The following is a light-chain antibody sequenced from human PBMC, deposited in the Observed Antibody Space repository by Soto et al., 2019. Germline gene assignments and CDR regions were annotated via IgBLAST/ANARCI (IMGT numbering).Light chain of an antibody. J-gene: IGKJ4*01. V-gene: IGKV1-33*01. CDR3: QQHDNVPLT. CDR2: DAS. Sequence: DIQMTQSPSSLSASVGDRVTITCQASQDISNYLNWYQQKPGKAPKLLIYDASNLETGVPSRFSGSGSGTDFTFTISSLHPEDTATYYCQQHDNVPLTFGGGTKVEIK. CDR1: QDISNY.